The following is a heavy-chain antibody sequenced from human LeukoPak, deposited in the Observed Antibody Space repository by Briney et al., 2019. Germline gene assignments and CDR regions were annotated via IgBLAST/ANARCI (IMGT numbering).Heavy chain of an antibody. CDR1: GFTFSNYG. CDR2: IRYDGSDK. J-gene: IGHJ3*02. V-gene: IGHV3-30*02. D-gene: IGHD3-10*01. Sequence: GGSLRLSCAASGFTFSNYGMYWVRQAPGKGLEWVAFIRYDGSDKYYADSVKGRFTMSRDNSKNTLYLQMNSLRPEDTAVYYCAKEGDYYGSGSYRDGFDIWGQGTRATVSS. CDR3: AKEGDYYGSGSYRDGFDI.